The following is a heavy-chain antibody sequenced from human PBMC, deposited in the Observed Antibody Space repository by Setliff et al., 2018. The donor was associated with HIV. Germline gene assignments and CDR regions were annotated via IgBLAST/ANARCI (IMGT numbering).Heavy chain of an antibody. CDR3: ARDTGVNVAPDGRGYHTFDF. CDR1: GSSISSNSY. Sequence: SETLSLTCSVSGSSISSNSYWWAWIRQPPGKGLEYIGTIYHRGGTFNNPSLKSRVVMSVDTSENQFSLKLTSVTAADTATYYCARDTGVNVAPDGRGYHTFDFWGRGTMVTVSS. J-gene: IGHJ3*01. D-gene: IGHD2-8*02. CDR2: IYHRGGT. V-gene: IGHV4-38-2*02.